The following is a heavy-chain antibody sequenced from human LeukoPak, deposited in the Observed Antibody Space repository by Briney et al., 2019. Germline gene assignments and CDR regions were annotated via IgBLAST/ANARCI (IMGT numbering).Heavy chain of an antibody. V-gene: IGHV1-46*01. Sequence: ASVKVSCKASGGTFSSYAISWVRQAPGQGLEWMGIINPSGGSTSYAQKFQGRVTMTRDTSTSTVYMELSSLRSEDTAVYYCARRDWRSWGQGTLVTVSS. J-gene: IGHJ5*02. CDR3: ARRDWRS. D-gene: IGHD3-3*01. CDR2: INPSGGST. CDR1: GGTFSSYA.